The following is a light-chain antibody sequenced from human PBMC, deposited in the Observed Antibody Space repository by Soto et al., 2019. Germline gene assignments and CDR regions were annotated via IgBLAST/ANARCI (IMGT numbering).Light chain of an antibody. CDR3: RSYTTTSTVL. V-gene: IGLV2-14*01. CDR1: STDVGAYNF. CDR2: DVN. Sequence: QAALTQPASVSGSPGQSITISCTGTSTDVGAYNFVSWYQQYPGKAPKLMIYDVNYRPPGISYRFSGSKSGNTASLIISGLQTEDEADYYCRSYTTTSTVLFGGGTKLTVL. J-gene: IGLJ2*01.